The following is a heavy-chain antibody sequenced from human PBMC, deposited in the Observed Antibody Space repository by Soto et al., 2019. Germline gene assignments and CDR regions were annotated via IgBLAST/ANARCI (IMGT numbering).Heavy chain of an antibody. Sequence: SQALSLTCAISGDSVSSNSATWNWIRQSPSRGLEWLGRTYYRSKWYDDYAVSVKSRITINPDTSRNQFSLQLNSVTPEDTAVYYCARGIAAAATYNWFDRWGQRTLVTVSS. CDR1: GDSVSSNSAT. CDR2: TYYRSKWYD. CDR3: ARGIAAAATYNWFDR. J-gene: IGHJ5*02. D-gene: IGHD6-13*01. V-gene: IGHV6-1*01.